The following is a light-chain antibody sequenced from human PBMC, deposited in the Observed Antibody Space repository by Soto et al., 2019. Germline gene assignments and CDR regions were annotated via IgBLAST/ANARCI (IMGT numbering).Light chain of an antibody. CDR2: GVT. Sequence: QSAPTQPASVSGSPGQSITISCTGTSSDVGGYNYVSWYQQHPGIAPKLLIYGVTNRPSGVSTRFSGSKSGNTASLTISGLQAEDEADYHCSSYTSASTLLYLFGTGTKVTVL. CDR1: SSDVGGYNY. CDR3: SSYTSASTLLYL. V-gene: IGLV2-14*01. J-gene: IGLJ1*01.